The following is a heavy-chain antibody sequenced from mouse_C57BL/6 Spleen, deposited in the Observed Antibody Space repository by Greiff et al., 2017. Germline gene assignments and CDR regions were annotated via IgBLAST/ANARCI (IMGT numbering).Heavy chain of an antibody. D-gene: IGHD2-3*01. CDR2: FYPGSGSI. V-gene: IGHV1-62-2*01. CDR3: ARHEDLDGYYPYAMDY. Sequence: VQLQQSGAELVKPGASVKLSCKASGYTFTEYTIHWVKQRSGQGLEWIGWFYPGSGSIKYNEKFKDKATLTADKSSSTVYMELSRLTSEDSAVYCCARHEDLDGYYPYAMDYWGQGTSVTVSS. CDR1: GYTFTEYT. J-gene: IGHJ4*01.